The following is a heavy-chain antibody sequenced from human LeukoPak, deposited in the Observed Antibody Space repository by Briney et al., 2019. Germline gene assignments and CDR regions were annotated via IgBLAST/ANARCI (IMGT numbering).Heavy chain of an antibody. CDR1: GGSISSSNW. V-gene: IGHV4-4*02. D-gene: IGHD3-10*01. CDR3: ARYPGYYGSGSAFDI. Sequence: SETLSLTCAVSGGSISSSNWWSWVRQPPGKGLEWIGEIYHSGSTNYNPSLKSRVTISVDTSKNQFSLKLSSVTAADTAVYYCARYPGYYGSGSAFDIWGQGTMVTVSS. CDR2: IYHSGST. J-gene: IGHJ3*02.